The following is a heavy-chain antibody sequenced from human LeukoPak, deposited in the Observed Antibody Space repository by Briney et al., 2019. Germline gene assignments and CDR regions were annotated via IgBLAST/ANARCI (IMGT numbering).Heavy chain of an antibody. CDR1: GYSFTSYW. CDR3: ARREWELLTFDY. D-gene: IGHD1-26*01. V-gene: IGHV5-51*01. J-gene: IGHJ4*02. Sequence: GESLKISCKGSGYSFTSYWIGWVRQLPGKGLEGMGSIYPGDSDTSYSPSFQGQVTISADKSTSTAYLEWSSLKAADTAMYYCARREWELLTFDYWGQGTLVSVAS. CDR2: IYPGDSDT.